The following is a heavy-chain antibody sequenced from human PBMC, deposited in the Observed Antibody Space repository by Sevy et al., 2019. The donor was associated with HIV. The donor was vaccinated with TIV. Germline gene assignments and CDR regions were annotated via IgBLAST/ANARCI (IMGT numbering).Heavy chain of an antibody. D-gene: IGHD6-13*01. CDR2: ISYSGST. CDR1: GGSISTYY. J-gene: IGHJ4*02. V-gene: IGHV4-59*01. CDR3: GRGGPTRQQLDYFDY. Sequence: SETLSLTCTVSGGSISTYYWSWIRQPPGKRLEYIGSISYSGSTYYNPSLTSRVTISIDPSKTHFSLKLTSVTAADTALYYCGRGGPTRQQLDYFDYWGQGTLVTFSS.